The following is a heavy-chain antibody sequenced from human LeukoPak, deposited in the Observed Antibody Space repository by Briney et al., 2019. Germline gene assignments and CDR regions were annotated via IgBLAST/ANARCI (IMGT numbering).Heavy chain of an antibody. V-gene: IGHV3-66*01. Sequence: GGSLRLSCAASGFTVSSNYMSWVRQAPGKGLEWVSIIYSGGSTYYADSVKGRFTISRDNSKNTLYLQMNSLRAEDTAVYYCERVKDYYYGMDVWGQGTTVTVS. CDR3: ERVKDYYYGMDV. J-gene: IGHJ6*02. CDR2: IYSGGST. CDR1: GFTVSSNY.